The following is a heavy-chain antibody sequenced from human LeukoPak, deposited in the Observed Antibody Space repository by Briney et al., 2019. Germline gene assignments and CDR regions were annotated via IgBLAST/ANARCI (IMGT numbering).Heavy chain of an antibody. CDR2: IYSGGST. CDR3: ARDSVGATTIDY. J-gene: IGHJ4*02. Sequence: GGSLRLSSAASGFTVSSNYMSWVRQAPGKGLEWVSVIYSGGSTYYADSVKGRFTISRDNSKNTLYLQMNSLRAEDTAVYYCARDSVGATTIDYWGQGTLVTVSS. CDR1: GFTVSSNY. D-gene: IGHD1-26*01. V-gene: IGHV3-53*01.